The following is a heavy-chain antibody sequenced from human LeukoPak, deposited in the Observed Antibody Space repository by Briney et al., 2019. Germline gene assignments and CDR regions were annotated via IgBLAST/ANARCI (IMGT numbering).Heavy chain of an antibody. CDR1: GFTFSTYA. V-gene: IGHV3-30*04. CDR3: ARDQYDDDAFDI. Sequence: GGSLRLSCAASGFTFSTYAMHWVRQAPGKGLEWVAVISYDGSSKYYADSVKGRFTISRDNAKNSLYLQMNSLRAEDTAVYYCARDQYDDDAFDIWGQGAMVTVSS. J-gene: IGHJ3*02. D-gene: IGHD3-3*01. CDR2: ISYDGSSK.